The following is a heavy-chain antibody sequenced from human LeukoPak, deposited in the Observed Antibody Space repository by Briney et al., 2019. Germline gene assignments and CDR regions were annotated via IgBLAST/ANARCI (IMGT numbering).Heavy chain of an antibody. CDR2: ISAYNGNT. D-gene: IGHD1-26*01. J-gene: IGHJ4*02. CDR1: GYTVTSYG. Sequence: ASVKVSCKASGYTVTSYGISWVRQAPGQGLEWMGWISAYNGNTNYAQKLQGRVTMTTDTSTSTAYVELRSLRSDDTAVYYCALSGSYAPFDYWGQGTLVTVSS. V-gene: IGHV1-18*01. CDR3: ALSGSYAPFDY.